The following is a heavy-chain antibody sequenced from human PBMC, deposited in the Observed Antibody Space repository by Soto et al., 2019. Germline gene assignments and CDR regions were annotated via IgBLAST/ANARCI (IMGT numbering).Heavy chain of an antibody. CDR1: GFSLSTSGMC. CDR3: ARIRAAAGPFDY. J-gene: IGHJ4*02. CDR2: IDWDDDK. Sequence: SGPTLVNPTQTLTLTCTFSGFSLSTSGMCVSWIRQPPGRALEWLALIDWDDDKYYSTSLKTRLTISKDTSKNRVVLTMTNMDPVDTATYYCARIRAAAGPFDYWGQGTLVTVST. D-gene: IGHD6-13*01. V-gene: IGHV2-70*01.